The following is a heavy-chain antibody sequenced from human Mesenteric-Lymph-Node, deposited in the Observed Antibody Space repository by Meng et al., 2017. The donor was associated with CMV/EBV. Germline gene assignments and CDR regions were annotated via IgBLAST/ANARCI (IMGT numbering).Heavy chain of an antibody. Sequence: GSLRLSCAASGGSISSFYWSWIRQPPGKGLELVGHIYYSVGNTYYNPSLKSRLTISVDAAKNQFSLRLSSLTAADTAEYYCAHDVLIPAAGTRLSYWYFDVWGRGTLVTVSS. V-gene: IGHV4-59*01. CDR2: IYYSVGNT. CDR1: GGSISSFY. CDR3: AHDVLIPAAGTRLSYWYFDV. D-gene: IGHD2-2*01. J-gene: IGHJ2*01.